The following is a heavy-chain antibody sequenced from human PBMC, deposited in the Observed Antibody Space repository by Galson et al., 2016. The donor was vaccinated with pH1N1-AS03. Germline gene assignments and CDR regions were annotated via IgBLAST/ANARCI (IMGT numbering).Heavy chain of an antibody. V-gene: IGHV4-34*01. D-gene: IGHD6-13*01. CDR1: GGSLTDYQ. J-gene: IGHJ4*02. CDR2: ISHSGIT. CDR3: ARGNPFLGSSWYEDS. Sequence: LTCTVSGGSLTDYQWSWIRQSPGKGLEWIGEISHSGITDYNPSLKSRVSISVDTSKDQFSLNLSSMTAANAAVYYCARGNPFLGSSWYEDSWGQGTLVIVSS.